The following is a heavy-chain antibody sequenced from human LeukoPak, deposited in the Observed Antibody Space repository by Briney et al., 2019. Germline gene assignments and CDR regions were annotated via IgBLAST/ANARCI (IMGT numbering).Heavy chain of an antibody. CDR1: GFIVSESY. V-gene: IGHV3-66*01. J-gene: IGHJ6*02. Sequence: GGSLRLSCAASGFIVSESYMSWLRQAPGKGLEGFSTVYCGGLTFYADPVKGRFTISRDNSKHTLYLQMSSLRAEATAVYYCVRDRWPGLGDFWGQGTTVTVSS. D-gene: IGHD6-19*01. CDR2: VYCGGLT. CDR3: VRDRWPGLGDF.